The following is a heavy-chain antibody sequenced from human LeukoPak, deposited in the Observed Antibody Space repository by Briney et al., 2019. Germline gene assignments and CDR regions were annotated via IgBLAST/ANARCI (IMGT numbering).Heavy chain of an antibody. V-gene: IGHV4-59*01. CDR3: ARDPPGPLGY. D-gene: IGHD3-16*01. CDR1: GGSISTYY. CDR2: MYYSGST. Sequence: SETLSLTCSVSGGSISTYYWSWIRQPPGKGLEWIAYMYYSGSTNYNPSLKSRVSISVDTSKNQFSLNLSSVTAADTAVYYCARDPPGPLGYWGQGTLVTVSS. J-gene: IGHJ4*02.